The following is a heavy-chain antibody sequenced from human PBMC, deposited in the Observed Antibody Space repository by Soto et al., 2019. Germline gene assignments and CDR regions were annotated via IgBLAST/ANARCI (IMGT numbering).Heavy chain of an antibody. CDR1: GFTFSSYA. CDR2: LSGSGGST. D-gene: IGHD3-22*01. Sequence: QLLESGGGLVQPGGSLRLSCAASGFTFSSYAMSWVRQAPGKGLEWVSTLSGSGGSTYYADSVKGRFTISRDNTKKALFLQMNSLRAEDTAIYYCAKGRDDYDRSGYHTSFDFWGQGILVTVSS. V-gene: IGHV3-23*01. J-gene: IGHJ4*02. CDR3: AKGRDDYDRSGYHTSFDF.